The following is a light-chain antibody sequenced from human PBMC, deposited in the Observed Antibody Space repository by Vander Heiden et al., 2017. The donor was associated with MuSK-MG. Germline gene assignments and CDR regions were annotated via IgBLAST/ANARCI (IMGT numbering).Light chain of an antibody. V-gene: IGKV2-28*01. Sequence: MVLPQSQLSLPVTPGEPASISCRSSQSLLHSNGYNYLDWYLQKPGQSPQLLIYLGSNRASGVPDRFSGSGSGTDFTLKISRVEAEDVGVYYCMQALQTPWTFGQGTKVEIK. CDR2: LGS. CDR3: MQALQTPWT. J-gene: IGKJ1*01. CDR1: QSLLHSNGYNY.